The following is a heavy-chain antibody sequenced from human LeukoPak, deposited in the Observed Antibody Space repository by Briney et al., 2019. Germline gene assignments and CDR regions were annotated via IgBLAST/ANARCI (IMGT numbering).Heavy chain of an antibody. V-gene: IGHV1-69*13. J-gene: IGHJ4*02. D-gene: IGHD2-15*01. CDR2: IIPIFGTA. Sequence: ASVKVSCKASGGTFSSYAISWVRQAPGQGLEWMGGIIPIFGTANYAQKFQGRVTITADESTSTAYMELSSLRSEDTAVYYCAKYHCSGGSCYGFDYWGQGTLVTVSS. CDR3: AKYHCSGGSCYGFDY. CDR1: GGTFSSYA.